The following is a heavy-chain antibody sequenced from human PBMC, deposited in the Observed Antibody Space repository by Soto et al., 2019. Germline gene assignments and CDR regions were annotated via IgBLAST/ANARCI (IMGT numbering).Heavy chain of an antibody. V-gene: IGHV4-34*01. D-gene: IGHD6-6*01. J-gene: IGHJ4*02. Sequence: QVQLQQWGAGLLKPSETLSLTCAVYGGSFSGYYWSWIRQPPGKGLEWIGEINHSGSTNYNPSLTSRVTISVDTSKNQFSLKLSSVTAADTAVYYCARPGSIAARDVWGQGTLVTVSS. CDR2: INHSGST. CDR1: GGSFSGYY. CDR3: ARPGSIAARDV.